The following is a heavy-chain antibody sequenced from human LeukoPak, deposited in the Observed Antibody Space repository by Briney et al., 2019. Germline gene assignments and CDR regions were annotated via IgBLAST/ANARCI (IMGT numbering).Heavy chain of an antibody. CDR3: ARGPGYSSGWFGKGTYYYYGMDV. J-gene: IGHJ6*02. D-gene: IGHD6-19*01. CDR2: INHSGST. CDR1: GGSFSGYY. V-gene: IGHV4-34*01. Sequence: SETLSLTCAVYGGSFSGYYWSWIRQPPGKGLEWIGEINHSGSTNYNPSLKSRVTISVDTSKNQFSLKLSSVTAADTAVYYCARGPGYSSGWFGKGTYYYYGMDVWGQGTTVTVSS.